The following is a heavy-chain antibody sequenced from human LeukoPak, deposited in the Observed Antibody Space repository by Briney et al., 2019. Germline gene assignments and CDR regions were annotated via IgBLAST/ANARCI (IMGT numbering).Heavy chain of an antibody. Sequence: GGSLRLSCAASGFIFSVFWMHWVRHGPGKGPGWVSRMKTDGSITDYADSVKGRFTIPRHNAKNSLYLQMNSLRAEDTAVYYCAELGITMIGGVWGKGTTVTSSS. CDR3: AELGITMIGGV. D-gene: IGHD3-10*02. CDR1: GFIFSVFW. J-gene: IGHJ6*04. V-gene: IGHV3-74*01. CDR2: MKTDGSIT.